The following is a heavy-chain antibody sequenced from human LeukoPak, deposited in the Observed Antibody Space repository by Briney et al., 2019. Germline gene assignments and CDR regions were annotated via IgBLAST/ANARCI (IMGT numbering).Heavy chain of an antibody. CDR3: ARLKVGTTHPDY. CDR1: GGSISSSGYS. D-gene: IGHD1-26*01. J-gene: IGHJ4*02. CDR2: MSYSGST. Sequence: SETLSLTCTVSGGSISSSGYSWGWIRQPPGKGLDWIGSMSYSGSTYYNPSLKSRVTTSVDTSKNQFSLKLSSVTAEDTAVYYCARLKVGTTHPDYWGQGTLVTVSS. V-gene: IGHV4-39*01.